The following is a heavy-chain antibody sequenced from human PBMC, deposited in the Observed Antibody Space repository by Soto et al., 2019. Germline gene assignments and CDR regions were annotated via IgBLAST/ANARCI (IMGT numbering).Heavy chain of an antibody. CDR3: AKGCDDYGDFFYFDY. CDR1: GFTFSSYG. J-gene: IGHJ4*02. CDR2: ISYDGSNK. D-gene: IGHD4-17*01. V-gene: IGHV3-30*18. Sequence: QVQLVESGGGVVQPGRSLRLSCAASGFTFSSYGMHWVRQAPGKGLEWVAVISYDGSNKYYADSVKGRFTISRDNSKNTLYLQMNSLRAEDTAVYYCAKGCDDYGDFFYFDYWGQGTLVTVSS.